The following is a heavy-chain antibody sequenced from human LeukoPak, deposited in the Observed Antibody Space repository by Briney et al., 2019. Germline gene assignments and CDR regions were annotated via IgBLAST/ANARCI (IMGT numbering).Heavy chain of an antibody. CDR1: GGTFSSYA. V-gene: IGHV1-69*13. J-gene: IGHJ5*02. Sequence: SVKVSCKASGGTFSSYAISWLRQAPGQGLEWMGGIIPIFGTANYAQKFQGRVTITADESTSTAYMELSSLRSEDTAVYYCAREPHYDFWSGSSSWFDPWDQGTLVTVSS. CDR3: AREPHYDFWSGSSSWFDP. D-gene: IGHD3-3*01. CDR2: IIPIFGTA.